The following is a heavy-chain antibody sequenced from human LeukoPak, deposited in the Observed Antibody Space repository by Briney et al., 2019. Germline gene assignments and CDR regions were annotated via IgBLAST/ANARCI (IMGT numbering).Heavy chain of an antibody. J-gene: IGHJ4*02. CDR3: AKDAYYDFWSGYPPHY. D-gene: IGHD3-3*01. CDR2: ISGSGSST. Sequence: PGGSLRLSCAASGFTFSSYAMGWVRQAPGKGLEWVSAISGSGSSTYYADSVKGRFTISRDNSKNTLYLQMNSLRAEDTAVYYCAKDAYYDFWSGYPPHYWGQGTLVTVSS. V-gene: IGHV3-23*01. CDR1: GFTFSSYA.